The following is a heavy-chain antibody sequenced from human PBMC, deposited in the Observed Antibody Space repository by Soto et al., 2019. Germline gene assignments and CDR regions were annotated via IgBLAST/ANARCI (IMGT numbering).Heavy chain of an antibody. CDR1: GGTFNKYA. Sequence: GASVKVSCKASGGTFNKYAINWVRQAPGQGLEWMGWINPNSGGSNYAQKFQGRVTMTRDTSISTAYMELSGLRSDDTAVYYCARDTGSYPVDYWGQGTLVTVSS. V-gene: IGHV1-2*02. D-gene: IGHD1-26*01. J-gene: IGHJ4*02. CDR3: ARDTGSYPVDY. CDR2: INPNSGGS.